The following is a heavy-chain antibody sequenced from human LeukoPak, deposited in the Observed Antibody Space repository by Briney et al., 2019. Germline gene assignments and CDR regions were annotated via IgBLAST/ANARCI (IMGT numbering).Heavy chain of an antibody. V-gene: IGHV3-30*04. CDR1: GFTFSSYA. CDR3: ARDFGSGGYLAYYFDY. D-gene: IGHD3-10*01. CDR2: ISYDGSNK. J-gene: IGHJ4*02. Sequence: PGRSLRLSCAASGFTFSSYAMHWVRQAPGKGLEWVAVISYDGSNKYYADSVKGRFTISRGNSKNTLYLQMNSLRAEDTAVYYCARDFGSGGYLAYYFDYWGQGTLVTVSS.